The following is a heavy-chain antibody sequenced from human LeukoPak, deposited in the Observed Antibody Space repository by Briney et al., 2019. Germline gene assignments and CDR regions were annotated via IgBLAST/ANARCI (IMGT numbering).Heavy chain of an antibody. CDR1: GYSFTSYF. CDR3: ARALPHRRLMDTTMEQHWFDP. V-gene: IGHV1-46*01. D-gene: IGHD5-18*01. Sequence: ASVKVSCKASGYSFTSYFMHWVRQAPGQGLEWMGLINPSGGSTRYAQKFQGRVTMTRDMSTSTVYMELNSLRSEDTAVYYCARALPHRRLMDTTMEQHWFDPWGQGTLVTVSS. CDR2: INPSGGST. J-gene: IGHJ5*02.